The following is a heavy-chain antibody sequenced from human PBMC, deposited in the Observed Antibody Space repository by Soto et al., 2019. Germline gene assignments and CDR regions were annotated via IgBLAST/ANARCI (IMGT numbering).Heavy chain of an antibody. CDR3: ARSWSGSTSGRVDV. D-gene: IGHD3-3*01. V-gene: IGHV3-9*01. CDR1: GFTFEDYV. Sequence: EVQLVESGGGLVQPGRSLRLSCVGSGFTFEDYVMHWVRQVPGKGLVWVSHISWEGYSIGYAGYVRGRFTISGDNAKNSLFLQMNSLRPEDTALYYCARSWSGSTSGRVDVWGQGTTVTVSS. CDR2: ISWEGYSI. J-gene: IGHJ6*02.